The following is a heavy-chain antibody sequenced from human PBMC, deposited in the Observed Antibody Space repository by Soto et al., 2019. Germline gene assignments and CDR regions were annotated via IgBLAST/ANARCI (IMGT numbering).Heavy chain of an antibody. CDR1: GFTFSSYS. V-gene: IGHV3-21*01. D-gene: IGHD6-6*01. CDR3: ARNESSNIYGMDV. J-gene: IGHJ6*02. Sequence: GGSLRLSCAASGFTFSSYSMNWVRQAPGKGLEWVSSISSSSFPINYADSVKGRFSISRDNAQNSLHLQMNNLRAEDTAVYYCARNESSNIYGMDVWGQGTTVTVSS. CDR2: ISSSSFPI.